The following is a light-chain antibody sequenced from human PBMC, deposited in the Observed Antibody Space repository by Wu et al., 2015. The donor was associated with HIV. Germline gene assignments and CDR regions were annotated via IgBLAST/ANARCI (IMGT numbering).Light chain of an antibody. J-gene: IGKJ5*01. V-gene: IGKV3-20*01. CDR1: QSVSSGY. Sequence: EILMTQSPATLSVSPGERVTLSCRASQSVSSGYLAWYQQIPGHTPRLLVYGVSIRPTGIPDRFSGSGSGTDFTLTISRVEPEDFAVYSCQQYSSSPITFGQGTRLEIQ. CDR2: GVS. CDR3: QQYSSSPIT.